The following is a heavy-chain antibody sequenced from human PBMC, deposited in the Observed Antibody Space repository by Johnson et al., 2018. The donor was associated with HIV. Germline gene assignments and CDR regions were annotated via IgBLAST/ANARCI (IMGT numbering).Heavy chain of an antibody. CDR3: ARLNEYLWGQRGAFDI. CDR2: IRYVGSNK. J-gene: IGHJ3*02. CDR1: GFTFSSYG. V-gene: IGHV3-30*02. D-gene: IGHD3-16*01. Sequence: QVQLVESGGGVVQPGGSLRLSCAASGFTFSSYGMHWVRQAPGKGLEWVAFIRYVGSNKYYADSVKGRFTISRDNSKNPRYLQMNSLRGEDTAVYYCARLNEYLWGQRGAFDIWGRGTMVSVSS.